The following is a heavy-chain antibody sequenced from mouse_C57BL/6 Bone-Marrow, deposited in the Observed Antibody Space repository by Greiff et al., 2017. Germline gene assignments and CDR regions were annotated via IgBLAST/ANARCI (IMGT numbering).Heavy chain of an antibody. CDR3: ARSDYGSKGAWFAY. V-gene: IGHV1-72*01. J-gene: IGHJ3*01. CDR2: IDPNSGGT. D-gene: IGHD1-1*01. CDR1: GYTFTSYW. Sequence: QVQLQQPGAELVKPGASVKLSCKASGYTFTSYWMHWVKQRPGRGLEWIGRIDPNSGGTKYNETVKSKATLTVDKPSSTAYMQLSRLTSEDSAIYYCARSDYGSKGAWFAYWGQGALVTVSA.